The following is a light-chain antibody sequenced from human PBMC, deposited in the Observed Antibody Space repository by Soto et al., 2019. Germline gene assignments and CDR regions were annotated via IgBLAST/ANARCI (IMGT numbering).Light chain of an antibody. CDR3: ETWDSDTHTV. Sequence: QSVLTQSSSASASLGSSVKLTCTLSSGHSSYIIAWHQQQPGKAPRYLMKLEGSGSYNKGSGVPDRFSGSSSGADRYLTISNLQFEDEADYYGETWDSDTHTVFGGGTKLTVL. V-gene: IGLV4-60*02. J-gene: IGLJ3*02. CDR2: LEGSGSY. CDR1: SGHSSYI.